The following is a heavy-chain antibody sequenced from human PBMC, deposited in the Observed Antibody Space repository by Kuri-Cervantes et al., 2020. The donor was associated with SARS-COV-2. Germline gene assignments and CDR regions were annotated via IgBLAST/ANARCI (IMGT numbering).Heavy chain of an antibody. V-gene: IGHV3-30*03. D-gene: IGHD3-22*01. CDR1: GFTFSSYS. CDR2: ISYDGTNK. J-gene: IGHJ4*02. CDR3: ARVPYYYDGSGFFYFDY. Sequence: LSLTCAASGFTFSSYSMNWVRQAPGKGLEWVAVISYDGTNKYYADFVKGRFTISRDNSNNTLYLQMNSLRVEDTAVYYCARVPYYYDGSGFFYFDYWGQGTLVTVSS.